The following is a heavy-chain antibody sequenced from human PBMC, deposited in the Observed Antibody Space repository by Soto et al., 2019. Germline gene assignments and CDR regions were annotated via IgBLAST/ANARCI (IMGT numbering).Heavy chain of an antibody. Sequence: VQLVESGGGVVQPGRSLRLSCAASGFTFSDYAMHWVRQAPGKGLEWVAVVSHDGRNTHYADSVKCRFTISRDSSKNTDALERTRLRAEDTAVYYWAKGGRQWLVTSDFNYWGQGALVTVSS. V-gene: IGHV3-30*18. CDR3: AKGGRQWLVTSDFNY. J-gene: IGHJ4*02. CDR2: VSHDGRNT. D-gene: IGHD6-19*01. CDR1: GFTFSDYA.